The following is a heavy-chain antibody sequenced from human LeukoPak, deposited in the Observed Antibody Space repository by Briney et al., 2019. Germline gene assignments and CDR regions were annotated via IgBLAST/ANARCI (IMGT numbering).Heavy chain of an antibody. J-gene: IGHJ3*02. Sequence: GASVKVSCKASGGTFSSYAISWVRQAPGQGLEWMGGIIPIFGTANYAQKFQGRVTITADKSTSTAYMELSSLRSEDTAVYYCASSPITIFGVVIIPLGAFDIWGQGTMVTVSS. CDR3: ASSPITIFGVVIIPLGAFDI. CDR1: GGTFSSYA. D-gene: IGHD3-3*01. CDR2: IIPIFGTA. V-gene: IGHV1-69*06.